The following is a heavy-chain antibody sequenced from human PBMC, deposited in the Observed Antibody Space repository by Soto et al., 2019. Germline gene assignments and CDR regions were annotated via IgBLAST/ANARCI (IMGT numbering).Heavy chain of an antibody. CDR1: GGSISSGGYS. CDR3: ARSSTSCYSCLDY. D-gene: IGHD2-2*02. CDR2: IYHSGST. Sequence: PSETLSLTFAVSGGSISSGGYSWSWIRQPPGKGLEWIGYIYHSGSTYYNPSLKSRGTISVYRSKNQFSLKLSSVTAADTAVYYCARSSTSCYSCLDYWGQGTLVTVSS. V-gene: IGHV4-30-2*01. J-gene: IGHJ4*02.